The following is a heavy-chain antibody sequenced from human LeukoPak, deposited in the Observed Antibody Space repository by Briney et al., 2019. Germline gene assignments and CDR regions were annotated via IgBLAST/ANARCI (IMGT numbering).Heavy chain of an antibody. Sequence: GGSLRPSCAASGFTFDDYGMSWVRHAPGKGLEWVSGINWNGGSTGYADSVKGRFTISRDNAKNSLYLQMDSLRAEDTALYYCARGLELPPDWFDPWGQGTLVTVSS. CDR1: GFTFDDYG. J-gene: IGHJ5*02. CDR2: INWNGGST. CDR3: ARGLELPPDWFDP. V-gene: IGHV3-20*04. D-gene: IGHD1-7*01.